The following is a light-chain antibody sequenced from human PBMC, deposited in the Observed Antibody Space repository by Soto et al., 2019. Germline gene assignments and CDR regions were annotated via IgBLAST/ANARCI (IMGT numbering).Light chain of an antibody. Sequence: DIHMTQPPSTLSGSVGYSFTITCGASQSISSYLAWYQQKPGKAPKLLIYKASNLESGVPSRFSGSASGTEFTLTIDSLPPDDFATYYCQQYNNYSWTFGQGTKVDI. J-gene: IGKJ1*01. CDR2: KAS. CDR1: QSISSY. V-gene: IGKV1-5*03. CDR3: QQYNNYSWT.